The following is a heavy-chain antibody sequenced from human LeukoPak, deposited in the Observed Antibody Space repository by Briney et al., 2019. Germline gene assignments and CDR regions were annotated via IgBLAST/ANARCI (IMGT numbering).Heavy chain of an antibody. D-gene: IGHD1-26*01. CDR3: AKDVPGSYTHFDY. CDR2: IHYRGSDK. V-gene: IGHV3-30*02. Sequence: GGSLRLSCAASGFTFSDYGIHWVRQAPGKGLEWVAFIHYRGSDKYYADSVKGRFTISRDNSKNTLYLQMNSLRAEDTAVYYCAKDVPGSYTHFDYWGQGTLVTVSS. CDR1: GFTFSDYG. J-gene: IGHJ4*02.